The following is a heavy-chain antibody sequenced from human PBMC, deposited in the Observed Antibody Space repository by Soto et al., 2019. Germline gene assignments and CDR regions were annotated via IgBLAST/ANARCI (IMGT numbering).Heavy chain of an antibody. CDR1: GGSVSSGSYY. Sequence: PSETLSLTCTVSGGSVSSGSYYWSWIRQPPGKGLEWVGYIYNSGSTKYNPSLKSRVTISLDTPKNQFSLKLSSVTAADTAVYYCARDRGSIVVVPAATDVWGQGTTVTVSS. CDR3: ARDRGSIVVVPAATDV. D-gene: IGHD2-2*01. J-gene: IGHJ6*02. CDR2: IYNSGST. V-gene: IGHV4-61*01.